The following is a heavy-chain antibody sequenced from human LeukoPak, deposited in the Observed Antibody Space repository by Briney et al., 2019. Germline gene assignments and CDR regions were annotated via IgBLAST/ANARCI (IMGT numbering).Heavy chain of an antibody. CDR3: VQTTGWPGFDY. D-gene: IGHD1-1*01. J-gene: IGHJ4*02. Sequence: SETLSLTCTTSGVSISRFYWSWVRQPPGKGLEWIGNIYSGVPTYFNPSLKSRVIILVDTSKNQFSLNLTSVTAADTATYYCVQTTGWPGFDYWGQGILVTVSS. V-gene: IGHV4-4*09. CDR2: IYSGVPT. CDR1: GVSISRFY.